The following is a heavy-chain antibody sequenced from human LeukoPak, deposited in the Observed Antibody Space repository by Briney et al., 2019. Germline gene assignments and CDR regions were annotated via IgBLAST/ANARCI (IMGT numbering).Heavy chain of an antibody. CDR3: ARHRIAGAHDAFDI. V-gene: IGHV5-51*01. CDR2: IHPGDSES. D-gene: IGHD1-26*01. Sequence: RGESLKISCKGSGYSFTTYWIGWVRQMPGKGLEWMGIIHPGDSESRYSPSLQGQVTISVDKSISTAYLQWSSLKASDTAMYYCARHRIAGAHDAFDIWGQGTMVTVSS. J-gene: IGHJ3*02. CDR1: GYSFTTYW.